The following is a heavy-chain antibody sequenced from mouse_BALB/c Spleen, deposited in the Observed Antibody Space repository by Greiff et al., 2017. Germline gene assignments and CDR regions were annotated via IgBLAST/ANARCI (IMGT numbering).Heavy chain of an antibody. V-gene: IGHV1-7*01. CDR1: GYTFTSYW. CDR3: ARPRFAY. CDR2: INPSTGYT. Sequence: QVHVKQSGAELAKPGASVKMSCKASGYTFTSYWMHWVKQRPGQGLEWIGYINPSTGYTEYNQKFKDKATLTADKSSSTAYMQLSSLTSEDSAVYYCARPRFAYWGQGTLVTVSA. J-gene: IGHJ3*01.